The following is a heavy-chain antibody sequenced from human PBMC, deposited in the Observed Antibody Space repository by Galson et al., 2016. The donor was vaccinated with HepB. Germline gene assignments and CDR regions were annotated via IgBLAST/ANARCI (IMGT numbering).Heavy chain of an antibody. J-gene: IGHJ4*02. CDR1: GLIFRSND. V-gene: IGHV3-30-3*01. D-gene: IGHD5-24*01. CDR2: ISYDGTDK. Sequence: SLRLSCAASGLIFRSNDMHWVRQAPGKGLEWVAAISYDGTDKYYADSVKGRFTISRDNSKNTLFLQMNSLRAEDTAVYYCARVRDGNNWRVQPFDLWGQGTLVTVS. CDR3: ARVRDGNNWRVQPFDL.